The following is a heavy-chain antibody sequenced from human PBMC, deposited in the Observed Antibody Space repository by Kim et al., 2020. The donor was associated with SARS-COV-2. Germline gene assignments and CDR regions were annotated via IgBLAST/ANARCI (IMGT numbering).Heavy chain of an antibody. CDR1: GFTFSSYS. D-gene: IGHD4-17*01. Sequence: GGSLRLSCAASGFTFSSYSMNWVRQAPGKGLEWVSSISSSSSYIYYADSVKGRFTISRDNAKNSLYLQMNSLRAEDTAVYYCARDVRYYGDYDPIDYWGQGTLVTVSS. CDR2: ISSSSSYI. CDR3: ARDVRYYGDYDPIDY. V-gene: IGHV3-21*01. J-gene: IGHJ4*02.